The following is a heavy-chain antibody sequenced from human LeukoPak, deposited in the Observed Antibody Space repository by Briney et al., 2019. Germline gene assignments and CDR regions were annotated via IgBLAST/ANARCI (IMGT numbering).Heavy chain of an antibody. CDR1: GFTFSSYE. CDR3: AELGITMIGGV. CDR2: ISSSGSTI. V-gene: IGHV3-48*03. J-gene: IGHJ6*04. Sequence: PGGSLRLSCAASGFTFSSYEMNWVRQAPGKGLEWVSYISSSGSTIYHADSVKGRFTIPRDNAKNSLYLQMNSLRAEDTAVYYCAELGITMIGGVWGKGTTVTISS. D-gene: IGHD3-10*02.